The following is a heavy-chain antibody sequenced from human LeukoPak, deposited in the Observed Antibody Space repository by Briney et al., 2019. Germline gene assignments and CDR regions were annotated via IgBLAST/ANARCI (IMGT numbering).Heavy chain of an antibody. D-gene: IGHD3-9*01. CDR2: IYTSGST. V-gene: IGHV4-61*02. CDR3: ARDSAYYDILTGFLGDAFDI. CDR1: GGSIGSSSSY. Sequence: SETLSLTCTVSGGSIGSSSSYWGWIRQPPGKRLDWIGRIYTSGSTNYNPSLKSRVTISVDTSKNQFSLKLSSVTAADTAVYYCARDSAYYDILTGFLGDAFDIWGQGTMVTVSS. J-gene: IGHJ3*02.